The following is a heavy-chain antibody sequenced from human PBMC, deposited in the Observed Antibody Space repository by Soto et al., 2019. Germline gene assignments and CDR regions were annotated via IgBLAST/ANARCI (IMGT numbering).Heavy chain of an antibody. Sequence: GGSLRLSCAASGFTFSSYAMSWVRQAPGKGLEWVSAISGSGGSTYYADSVKGRFTISRDNSRNTLYLQMNSLRAEDTAVYYCAKHYYDSSGYYYAVDYWGPGTLVTVSS. V-gene: IGHV3-23*01. D-gene: IGHD3-22*01. CDR3: AKHYYDSSGYYYAVDY. CDR2: ISGSGGST. CDR1: GFTFSSYA. J-gene: IGHJ4*01.